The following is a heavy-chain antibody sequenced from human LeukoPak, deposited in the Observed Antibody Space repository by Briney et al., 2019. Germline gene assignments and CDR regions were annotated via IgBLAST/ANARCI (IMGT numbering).Heavy chain of an antibody. CDR2: IYYSGST. CDR1: GGSISSYY. D-gene: IGHD3-22*01. J-gene: IGHJ5*02. Sequence: SETLSLTCTASGGSISSYYWSWIRQPPGKGLEWIGYIYYSGSTNYNPSLKSRVTISVDTSKNQFSLKLSSVTAADTAVYYCARDQTYYYDSSGYRHNWFDPWGQGTLVTVSS. V-gene: IGHV4-59*01. CDR3: ARDQTYYYDSSGYRHNWFDP.